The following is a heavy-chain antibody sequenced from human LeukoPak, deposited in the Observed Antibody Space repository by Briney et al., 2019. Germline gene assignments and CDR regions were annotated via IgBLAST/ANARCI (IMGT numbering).Heavy chain of an antibody. Sequence: GGSLRLSCAASGFTLSSYAMSWVRQAPGKGLEWVSAISGSGGSTYYADSVKGRFTISRDNSKNTLYLQMNTLRAEDTAVYYCARGEGLGTTNGGYYFAYWGQGSLVIVSS. J-gene: IGHJ4*02. D-gene: IGHD1-26*01. V-gene: IGHV3-23*01. CDR3: ARGEGLGTTNGGYYFAY. CDR2: ISGSGGST. CDR1: GFTLSSYA.